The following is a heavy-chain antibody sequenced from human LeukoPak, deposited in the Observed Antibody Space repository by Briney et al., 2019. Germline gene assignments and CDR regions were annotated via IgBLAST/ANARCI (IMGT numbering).Heavy chain of an antibody. J-gene: IGHJ5*02. CDR2: IKQDGSEK. Sequence: GGSLRLSCAASGFTFSSYWMSWVRQAPGKGLEWVANIKQDGSEKYYVDSVKGRFTISRDNAKTSLYLQMNSLRAEDTAVYYCARGPLWFGDINWFDPWGQGTLVTVSS. V-gene: IGHV3-7*03. CDR1: GFTFSSYW. CDR3: ARGPLWFGDINWFDP. D-gene: IGHD3-10*01.